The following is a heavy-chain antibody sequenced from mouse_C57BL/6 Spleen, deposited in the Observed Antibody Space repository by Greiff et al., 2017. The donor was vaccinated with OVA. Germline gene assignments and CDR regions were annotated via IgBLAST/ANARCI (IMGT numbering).Heavy chain of an antibody. CDR2: IDPSDSYT. V-gene: IGHV1-59*01. CDR3: ARFDGSSYAWFAY. J-gene: IGHJ3*01. CDR1: GYTFTSYW. Sequence: QVQLQQPGAELVRPGTSVKLSCKASGYTFTSYWMHWVKQRPGQGLAWIGVIDPSDSYTNYNQKFKGKATLTVDTSSSTAYMQLSSLTSEDSAVYYCARFDGSSYAWFAYWGQGTLVTVSA. D-gene: IGHD1-1*01.